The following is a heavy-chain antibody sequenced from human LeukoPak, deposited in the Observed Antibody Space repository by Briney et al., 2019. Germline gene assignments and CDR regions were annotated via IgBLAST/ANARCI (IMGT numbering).Heavy chain of an antibody. CDR2: IYYSGST. Sequence: SETLSLTCTVSGGSISSGDYYWSWIRQPPGKGLEWIGSIYYSGSTYYNPSLKSRVTISVDTSKNQFSLKLSSVTAADTAVYYCARGFLSPRDQDLDPWGQGTLVTVSS. V-gene: IGHV4-30-4*01. CDR3: ARGFLSPRDQDLDP. J-gene: IGHJ5*02. CDR1: GGSISSGDYY. D-gene: IGHD2/OR15-2a*01.